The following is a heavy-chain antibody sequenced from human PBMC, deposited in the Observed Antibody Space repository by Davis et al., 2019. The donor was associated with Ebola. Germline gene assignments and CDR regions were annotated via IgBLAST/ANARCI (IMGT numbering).Heavy chain of an antibody. V-gene: IGHV5-51*01. CDR3: ARHGSFYYYYYGMDV. CDR1: GYTFTSYW. Sequence: GESLKISCQGSGYTFTSYWIAWVRQVPGKGLEWMGIIYPGDSDTRYSPSFQGQVTISADKSISTAYLQWSSLKASDTAMYYCARHGSFYYYYYGMDVWGQGTTVTVSS. CDR2: IYPGDSDT. D-gene: IGHD1-26*01. J-gene: IGHJ6*02.